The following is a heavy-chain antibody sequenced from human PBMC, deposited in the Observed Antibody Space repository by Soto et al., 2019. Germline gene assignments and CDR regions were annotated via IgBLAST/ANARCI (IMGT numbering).Heavy chain of an antibody. CDR1: GGTFSSYA. V-gene: IGHV1-69*12. Sequence: QVQLVQSGAEVKKPGSSVKVSCKASGGTFSSYAISWVRQAPGQGLEWMGGIIPIFGTANYAQKFQGRVTMTGEXAXSXXYMELSSLRSEDTAVYYCARVVTVVRSFHYWYFDLWGRGTLVTVSS. CDR2: IIPIFGTA. J-gene: IGHJ2*01. D-gene: IGHD2-15*01. CDR3: ARVVTVVRSFHYWYFDL.